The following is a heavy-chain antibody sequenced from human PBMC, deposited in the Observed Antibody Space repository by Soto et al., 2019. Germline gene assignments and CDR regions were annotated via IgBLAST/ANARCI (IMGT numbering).Heavy chain of an antibody. CDR1: GGSISSRSYY. Sequence: QLQLQESGPGLVKSSETLSLTCTVSGGSISSRSYYWGWLRQPPGKGLEWIGSIYYSGSTYYNPSLNSRVTIYIATSKNQFSLKVRSVTAADTAVYYCASSIAARPTNSWLDYWGQGTLVTVSS. J-gene: IGHJ4*02. V-gene: IGHV4-39*01. D-gene: IGHD6-6*01. CDR2: IYYSGST. CDR3: ASSIAARPTNSWLDY.